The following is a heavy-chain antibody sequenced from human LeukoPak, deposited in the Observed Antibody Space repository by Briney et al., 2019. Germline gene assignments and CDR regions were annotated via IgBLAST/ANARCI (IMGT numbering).Heavy chain of an antibody. D-gene: IGHD2-2*01. V-gene: IGHV1-69*05. CDR3: AINTRGGYCSSTSCDPPPDY. CDR1: GGTFSSYA. J-gene: IGHJ4*02. Sequence: SVKVSCKASGGTFSSYAISWVRQAPGQGLEWMGGIIPIFGTANYAQKFQGRVTITTDESTSTAYMELSSLRSEDTAVYYCAINTRGGYCSSTSCDPPPDYWGQGTLVTVSS. CDR2: IIPIFGTA.